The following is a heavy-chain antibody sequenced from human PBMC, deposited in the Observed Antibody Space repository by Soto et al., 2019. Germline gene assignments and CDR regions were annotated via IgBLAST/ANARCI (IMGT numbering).Heavy chain of an antibody. CDR2: IVAVFGSA. V-gene: IGHV1-69*01. CDR1: GAAFNTIT. J-gene: IGHJ5*02. Sequence: QVQLVQSGAEVKKPGSSVRVSCKASGAAFNTITINWVRQAPGQGLEWMGGIVAVFGSATYAQKFQGRVAITADASTSTVYIELSRLHSEDTALYYCVIEDDTTGSFSWFDPWGQGTLVTVSS. D-gene: IGHD3-9*01. CDR3: VIEDDTTGSFSWFDP.